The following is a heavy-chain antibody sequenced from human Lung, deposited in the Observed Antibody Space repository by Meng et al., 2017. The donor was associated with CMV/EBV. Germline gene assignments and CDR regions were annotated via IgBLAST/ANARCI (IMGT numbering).Heavy chain of an antibody. J-gene: IGHJ4*02. Sequence: GESLKISCAASGFTFSSYSMNWVRQAPGKGLEWVSYISSSSSTIYYADSVKGRFTISRDNAKNSLYLQMNSLRAEDTAVYYCARVENYDFWSGYYSFPYYFDYWGQGXLVTASS. CDR2: ISSSSSTI. CDR1: GFTFSSYS. CDR3: ARVENYDFWSGYYSFPYYFDY. V-gene: IGHV3-48*04. D-gene: IGHD3-3*01.